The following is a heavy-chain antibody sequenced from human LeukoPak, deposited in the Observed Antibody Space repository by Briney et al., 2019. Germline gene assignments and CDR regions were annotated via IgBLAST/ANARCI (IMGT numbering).Heavy chain of an antibody. D-gene: IGHD5-12*01. Sequence: PGGSLRLSCAASAFTFSDSTMHWVRQASEKGLEWVGRIRSKANDYATGYAASVKGRFTISRDDSKNTAYLQMNSLKTEDTAVYYCTRQEVGARFDYWGHGTLVTVSS. CDR3: TRQEVGARFDY. CDR2: IRSKANDYAT. V-gene: IGHV3-73*01. J-gene: IGHJ4*01. CDR1: AFTFSDST.